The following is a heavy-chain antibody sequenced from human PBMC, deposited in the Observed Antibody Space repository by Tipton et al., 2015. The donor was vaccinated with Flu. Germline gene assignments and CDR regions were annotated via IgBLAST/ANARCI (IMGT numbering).Heavy chain of an antibody. CDR2: IDEGGTT. D-gene: IGHD3-10*01. Sequence: TLSLTCGVSGFAVNSGFYWGWVRQAPGEGLEWIGSIDEGGTTFYSPSFKGRVTISLETSRNHFSLKLHSVTAADTAVYYCARHSLVWFGEPDYWGQGILVIVSS. V-gene: IGHV4-38-2*01. CDR1: GFAVNSGFY. J-gene: IGHJ4*02. CDR3: ARHSLVWFGEPDY.